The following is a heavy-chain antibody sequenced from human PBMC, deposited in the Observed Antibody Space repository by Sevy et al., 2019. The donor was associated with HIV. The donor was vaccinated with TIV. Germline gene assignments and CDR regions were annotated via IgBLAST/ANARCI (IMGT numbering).Heavy chain of an antibody. Sequence: ASVKVSCKASGYIFTDYYIHWVRQAPGQGLEWMDWINSDSGVTNYAQRFQGEVTVTRDTSLSTAYLELSRLKSNDTAIYYCARLTTQPTSDLYGMDVWGQGTRVTVSS. CDR1: GYIFTDYY. V-gene: IGHV1-2*02. J-gene: IGHJ6*02. CDR2: INSDSGVT. D-gene: IGHD4-4*01. CDR3: ARLTTQPTSDLYGMDV.